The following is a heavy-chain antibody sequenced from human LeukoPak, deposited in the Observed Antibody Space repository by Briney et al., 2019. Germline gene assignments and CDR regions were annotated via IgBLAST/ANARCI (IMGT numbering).Heavy chain of an antibody. J-gene: IGHJ4*02. CDR1: GFSFSSYG. D-gene: IGHD5-18*01. CDR3: AKTGIQLWLSDN. Sequence: PGGSLRLSCATSGFSFSSYGMHWARQAPGKGLEWVALISYDGSNKNYADSVKGRFTISRDNSKNTLFLQTNSLRAEDTALYYCAKTGIQLWLSDNWGQGTLVTVSS. CDR2: ISYDGSNK. V-gene: IGHV3-30*18.